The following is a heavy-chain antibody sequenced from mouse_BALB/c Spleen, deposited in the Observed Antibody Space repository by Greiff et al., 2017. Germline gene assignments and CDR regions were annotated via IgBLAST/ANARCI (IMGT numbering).Heavy chain of an antibody. CDR1: GFNIKDYY. CDR2: IDPENGDT. CDR3: ARDETGCY. J-gene: IGHJ2*01. D-gene: IGHD2-2*01. Sequence: VQLQQSGAELVRSGASVKLSCTASGFNIKDYYMHWVKQRPEQGLEWIGWIDPENGDTEYAPKFQGKATMTADTSSNTAYLQLSSLTSEDSAIYYCARDETGCYWGQGTTLTVSS. V-gene: IGHV14-4*02.